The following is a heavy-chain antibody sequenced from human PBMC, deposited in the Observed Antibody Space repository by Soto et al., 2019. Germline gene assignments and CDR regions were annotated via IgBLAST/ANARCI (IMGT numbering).Heavy chain of an antibody. D-gene: IGHD2-15*01. CDR3: ARALGYCSGGSCLNWFDP. CDR2: INHSGST. CDR1: GGSFSGYY. V-gene: IGHV4-34*01. Sequence: QVQLQQWGAGLLKPSETLSLTCAVYGGSFSGYYWSWIRQPPGKGLEWIGEINHSGSTNYNPSLRGGVTISVDTSKNQFSLKRSSVTAADTAVYYCARALGYCSGGSCLNWFDPWGQGTLVTVSS. J-gene: IGHJ5*02.